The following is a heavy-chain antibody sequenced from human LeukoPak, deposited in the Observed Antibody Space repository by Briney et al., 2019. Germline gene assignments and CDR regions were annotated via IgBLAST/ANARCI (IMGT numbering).Heavy chain of an antibody. V-gene: IGHV3-15*01. CDR3: TTDAYNYLFDH. CDR2: IKNKADGGTA. Sequence: GGSLRLSCVASGFSFSNVWMSWVRQPPGKGLEWVGHIKNKADGGTADYATPVKGRLTISRDDSKNTLFLQMNSLKTEDTAVYYCTTDAYNYLFDHWGQGTLVTVSS. CDR1: GFSFSNVW. J-gene: IGHJ4*02. D-gene: IGHD5-24*01.